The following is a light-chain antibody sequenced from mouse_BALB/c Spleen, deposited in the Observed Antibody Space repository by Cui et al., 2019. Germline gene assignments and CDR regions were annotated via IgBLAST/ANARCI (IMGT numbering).Light chain of an antibody. V-gene: IGKV1-110*01. CDR3: SQSTHVPPYMYT. J-gene: IGKJ2*01. Sequence: DVVMTQTPLSLPVVLGDHAPISCRSSQSRVHSNGNTCLHWCLQKPGQSPKLLIYKVSNRCTGGPDRFSGSGAGTDFTLKTSRVEAEDLGVYVCSQSTHVPPYMYTFGGGTKLEIK. CDR2: KVS. CDR1: QSRVHSNGNTC.